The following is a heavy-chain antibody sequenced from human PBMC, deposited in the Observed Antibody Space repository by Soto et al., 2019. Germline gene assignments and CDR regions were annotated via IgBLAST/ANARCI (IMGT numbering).Heavy chain of an antibody. J-gene: IGHJ6*02. CDR1: GGSISSGGYY. CDR3: ARGRDYYGMDV. CDR2: TYYSGST. Sequence: PSETLSLTCTVSGGSISSGGYYWSWIRQHPGKGLEWIGYTYYSGSTYYNPSLKSRVTISVDTSKNQFSLKLSSVTAADTAVYYCARGRDYYGMDVWGQGTTVTVSS. V-gene: IGHV4-31*03.